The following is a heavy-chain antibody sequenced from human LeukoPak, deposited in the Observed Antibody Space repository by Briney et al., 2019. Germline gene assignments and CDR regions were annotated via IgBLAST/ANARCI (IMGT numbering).Heavy chain of an antibody. D-gene: IGHD6-19*01. CDR1: GGSISSYF. Sequence: SETLSLTCTVSGGSISSYFWSWIRQPPGKGLEWIGYIYYNGNTNYNPSLKSRVTISVDTSKTQFSLRLSSVTAADTAVYYCARLGAVAKDLDFWGQGTRVTVSS. J-gene: IGHJ4*02. CDR3: ARLGAVAKDLDF. V-gene: IGHV4-59*08. CDR2: IYYNGNT.